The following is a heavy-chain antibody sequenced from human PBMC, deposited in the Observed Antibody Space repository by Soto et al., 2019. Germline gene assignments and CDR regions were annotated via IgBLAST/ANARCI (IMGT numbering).Heavy chain of an antibody. CDR1: GFTFNHNA. V-gene: IGHV3-33*01. J-gene: IGHJ6*02. D-gene: IGHD6-13*01. CDR3: ARDGQQQAPYALDV. Sequence: QVQLMESGGGVVQPGRSLRLSCAASGFTFNHNAMHWVRQAAGKGLEWVAQIWYDGSEKYYTDSVKGRFTISRDNFKNTVFLQMDSLRVEDTAVYYCARDGQQQAPYALDVWGQGTTVIVSS. CDR2: IWYDGSEK.